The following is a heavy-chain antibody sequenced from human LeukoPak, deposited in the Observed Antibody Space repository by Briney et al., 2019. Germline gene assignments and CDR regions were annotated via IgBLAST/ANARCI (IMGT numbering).Heavy chain of an antibody. V-gene: IGHV3-30-3*01. Sequence: PGGSLGLSCAASGFAFNTYTMHWVRQAPGKGLEWVAVISYDGSNKYYADSVKGRFTISRDNSKNTLYLQMNSLRAEDTAVYYCARELWFGELYYYGMDVWGQGTTVTVSS. CDR1: GFAFNTYT. CDR2: ISYDGSNK. J-gene: IGHJ6*02. D-gene: IGHD3-10*01. CDR3: ARELWFGELYYYGMDV.